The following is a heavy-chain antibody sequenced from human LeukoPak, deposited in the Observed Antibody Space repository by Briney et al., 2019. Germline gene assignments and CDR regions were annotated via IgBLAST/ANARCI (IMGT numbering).Heavy chain of an antibody. D-gene: IGHD3-10*01. J-gene: IGHJ4*02. Sequence: GGSLRLSRAASGLSVSINFMSWVRQAPGKGLEWVSVIYSGGTTDYVDSVKGRFTISRDNSKNTLFLQMNSLRAEDTAVYYCARVPGAYGSGTYYVWGQGTRVTVSS. V-gene: IGHV3-53*01. CDR3: ARVPGAYGSGTYYV. CDR1: GLSVSINF. CDR2: IYSGGTT.